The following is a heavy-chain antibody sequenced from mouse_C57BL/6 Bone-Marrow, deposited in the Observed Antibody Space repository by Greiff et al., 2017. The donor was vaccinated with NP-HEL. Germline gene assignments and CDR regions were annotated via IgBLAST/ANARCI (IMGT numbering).Heavy chain of an antibody. CDR1: GYTFTEYT. V-gene: IGHV1-62-2*01. J-gene: IGHJ1*03. CDR2: FYPGSGSI. D-gene: IGHD2-2*01. Sequence: LVESGAELVKPGASVKLSCKASGYTFTEYTIHWVKQRSGQGLEWIGWFYPGSGSIKYNEKFKDKATLTADKSSSTVYMELSRLTSEDSAVYFCARHEGLYFGYWYFDVWGTGTTVTVSS. CDR3: ARHEGLYFGYWYFDV.